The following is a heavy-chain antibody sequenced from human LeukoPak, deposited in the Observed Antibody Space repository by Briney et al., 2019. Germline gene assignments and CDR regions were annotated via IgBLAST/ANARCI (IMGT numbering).Heavy chain of an antibody. V-gene: IGHV1-2*04. CDR1: GYTFTGYY. CDR2: INPNSGGT. D-gene: IGHD3-22*01. J-gene: IGHJ4*02. Sequence: ASVKVSCKASGYTFTGYYMHWVRQAPGQGLEWKGWINPNSGGTNYAQKFQGWVTMTRDTSISTAYMELSRLRSDDTAVYYCARGSYRLLQDYYDSSGYGSYFDYWGQGTLVTVSS. CDR3: ARGSYRLLQDYYDSSGYGSYFDY.